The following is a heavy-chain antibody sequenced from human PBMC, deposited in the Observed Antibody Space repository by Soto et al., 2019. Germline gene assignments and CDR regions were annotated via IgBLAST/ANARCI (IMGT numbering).Heavy chain of an antibody. CDR2: IGTAGDT. CDR3: ARDNYSSSWYAPRYYYYGMDV. CDR1: GFTFSSYD. V-gene: IGHV3-13*01. Sequence: GGSLRLSCAASGFTFSSYDMHWVRQATGKGLEWVSAIGTAGDTYYPGSVKGRFATSRENAKNSLYLQMNSLRAEDTAVYYCARDNYSSSWYAPRYYYYGMDVWGQGTTVTVSS. D-gene: IGHD6-13*01. J-gene: IGHJ6*02.